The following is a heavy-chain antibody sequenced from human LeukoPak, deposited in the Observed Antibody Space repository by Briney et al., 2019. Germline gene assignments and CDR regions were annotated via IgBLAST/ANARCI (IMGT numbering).Heavy chain of an antibody. Sequence: GGSLRLSCAASGFTFSSYTMHWVRQAPGKGLEWVAVISYDGNNKYYADSVKGRFTISRDNSKNTLYLQMNNLRAEDTAVYYCARGGYSYGLFDYWGQGTLVTVSS. V-gene: IGHV3-30*14. CDR1: GFTFSSYT. D-gene: IGHD5-18*01. CDR2: ISYDGNNK. J-gene: IGHJ4*02. CDR3: ARGGYSYGLFDY.